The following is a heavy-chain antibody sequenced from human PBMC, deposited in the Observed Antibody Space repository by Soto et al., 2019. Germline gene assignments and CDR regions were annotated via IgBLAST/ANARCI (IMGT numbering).Heavy chain of an antibody. CDR2: ISYDGSNK. D-gene: IGHD6-19*01. CDR1: GVTFSIYA. V-gene: IGHV3-30-3*01. CDR3: ARDLDSSGWPDFDY. J-gene: IGHJ4*02. Sequence: SMILTSAASGVTFSIYAMVWVRQAPGKGLEWVAVISYDGSNKYYADSVKGRFTISRDNSKNTLYLQMNSLRAEDTAVYYCARDLDSSGWPDFDYWGQGTLVTVSS.